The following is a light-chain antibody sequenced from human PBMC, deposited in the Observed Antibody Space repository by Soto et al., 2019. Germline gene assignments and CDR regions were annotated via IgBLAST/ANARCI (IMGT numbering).Light chain of an antibody. V-gene: IGLV2-14*01. CDR2: DVS. Sequence: QSALTQPASVSGSPGQSITISCTGTSSDVGGYNYVSWYQQHPGKAPKLMIDDVSNRPSGVSNRFSGSNSGNTASLTISWLQAEDEADYYCSSYSSSSTYVFGTGTKVTVL. CDR1: SSDVGGYNY. CDR3: SSYSSSSTYV. J-gene: IGLJ1*01.